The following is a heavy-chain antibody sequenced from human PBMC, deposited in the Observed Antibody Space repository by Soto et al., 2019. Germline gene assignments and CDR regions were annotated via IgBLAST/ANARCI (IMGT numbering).Heavy chain of an antibody. D-gene: IGHD3-22*01. V-gene: IGHV3-30*18. CDR1: GFSFSSYA. Sequence: GGCLRLSCAPSGFSFSSYAIHWVRQAPGKGLECVAFISYDGGNKYFADSVKGRFTSSRDNSNNRVFLQMNSLRPDESAPYSCKKGLVDGSGFWDWGLGTLVTVSS. CDR3: KKGLVDGSGFWD. CDR2: ISYDGGNK. J-gene: IGHJ4*02.